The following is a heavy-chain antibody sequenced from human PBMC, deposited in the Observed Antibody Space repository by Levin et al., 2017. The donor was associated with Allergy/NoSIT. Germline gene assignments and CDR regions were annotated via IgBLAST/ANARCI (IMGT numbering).Heavy chain of an antibody. CDR1: GYTFTDHY. J-gene: IGHJ4*02. CDR3: ARNDYGDYVQNFDY. V-gene: IGHV1-2*02. D-gene: IGHD4-17*01. Sequence: ASVKVSCEAAGYTFTDHYIHWVRQAPGQGLEWMGWVNCNGGHTHYAQKFQDRVTMTRDTSITTAYIEVSSLRFDDTALYFCARNDYGDYVQNFDYWGQGTLVTVSS. CDR2: VNCNGGHT.